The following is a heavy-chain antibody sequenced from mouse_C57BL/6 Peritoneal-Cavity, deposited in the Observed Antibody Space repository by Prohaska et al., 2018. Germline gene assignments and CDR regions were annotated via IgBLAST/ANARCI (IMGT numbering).Heavy chain of an antibody. V-gene: IGHV1-72*01. CDR2: IDPNRGGT. CDR3: ARSLYYGSSSFAY. CDR1: GYTFTSYW. J-gene: IGHJ3*01. D-gene: IGHD1-1*01. Sequence: QVQLQQPGAELVKPGASVKLSCKASGYTFTSYWMHWVKQRPGRGLEWIGRIDPNRGGTKYNEKFKGKATLTVDNPSSTAYMQLSSLTSEDSAVYYCARSLYYGSSSFAYWGQGTLVTVSA.